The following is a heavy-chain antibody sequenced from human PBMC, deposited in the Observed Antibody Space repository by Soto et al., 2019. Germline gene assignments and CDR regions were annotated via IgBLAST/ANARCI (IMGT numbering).Heavy chain of an antibody. D-gene: IGHD6-13*01. Sequence: PSETLSLTCTVSGGSISSYYWSWIRQPPGKGLEWIGYIYYSGSTNYNPSLKSRVTISVDTSNNQFSLKLISVTAADTAVYYCARGEQHLAKDYWGQGALVTVSS. CDR1: GGSISSYY. J-gene: IGHJ4*02. V-gene: IGHV4-59*01. CDR3: ARGEQHLAKDY. CDR2: IYYSGST.